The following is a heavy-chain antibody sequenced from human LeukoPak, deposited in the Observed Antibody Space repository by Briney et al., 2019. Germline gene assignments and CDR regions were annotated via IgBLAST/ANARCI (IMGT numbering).Heavy chain of an antibody. V-gene: IGHV1-2*02. CDR2: INPNSGDT. D-gene: IGHD2-2*02. CDR1: GYTFTDSY. Sequence: ASVKVSCKASGYTFTDSYMHWVRQAPGEGLEWMGWINPNSGDTSYAQKFQGRVTMTRDTSISTAYMELSSLRSDDTAVYYCTRVQGTLAYCTRTSCYNMDYWGQGTLVTVSS. J-gene: IGHJ4*02. CDR3: TRVQGTLAYCTRTSCYNMDY.